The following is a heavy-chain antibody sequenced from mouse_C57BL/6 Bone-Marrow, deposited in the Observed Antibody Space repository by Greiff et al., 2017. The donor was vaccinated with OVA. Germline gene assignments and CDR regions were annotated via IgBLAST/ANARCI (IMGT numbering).Heavy chain of an antibody. V-gene: IGHV5-6*01. CDR1: GFTFSSYG. Sequence: EVQLQESGGDLVKPGGSLKLSCAASGFTFSSYGMSWVRQTPDKRLEWVATISSGGSYTYYPDSVKGRFPISRDNAKNTLYMQMSSQKSEDTAMCYCARYDGYSWFAYWGQGTLVTVSA. CDR2: ISSGGSYT. D-gene: IGHD2-3*01. J-gene: IGHJ3*01. CDR3: ARYDGYSWFAY.